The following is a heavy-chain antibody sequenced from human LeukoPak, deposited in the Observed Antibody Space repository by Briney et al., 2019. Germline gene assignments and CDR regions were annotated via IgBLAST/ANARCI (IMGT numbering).Heavy chain of an antibody. J-gene: IGHJ4*02. V-gene: IGHV3-23*01. D-gene: IGHD1-26*01. Sequence: GGSLRLSCAASEFTFSSYAMSWVRQAPGKGLEWVSAISGSGGSTYYAAPVKGRFTISRDDSKNTLYLQMNSLKTEDTAVYYCTTGRSGRPGYWGQGTLVTVSS. CDR1: EFTFSSYA. CDR3: TTGRSGRPGY. CDR2: ISGSGGST.